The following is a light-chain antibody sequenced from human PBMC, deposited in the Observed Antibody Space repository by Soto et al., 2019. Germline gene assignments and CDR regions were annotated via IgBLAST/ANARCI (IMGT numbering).Light chain of an antibody. V-gene: IGLV2-14*01. CDR3: SSYTTSNTYL. J-gene: IGLJ1*01. CDR1: SSDVGGYNY. Sequence: QSALTQPASVSGSPGQSITISCTGTSSDVGGYNYVSWYQQFPGKAPKLMIYDVSNRPSGVSNRFSGSKSGNTASLTVSGLQAEDEADYYCSSYTTSNTYLFATGTEVAVL. CDR2: DVS.